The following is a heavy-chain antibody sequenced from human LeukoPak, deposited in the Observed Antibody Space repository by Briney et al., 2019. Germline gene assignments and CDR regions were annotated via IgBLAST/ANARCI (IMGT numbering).Heavy chain of an antibody. Sequence: SVKVSCKASGGTFSSYAISWVRQAPGQGLEWMGRIIPILGIANYAQKFQGRATITADKSTSTAYMELSSLRSEDTAVYYCARPPVRGTEYFQHWGQGTLVTVSS. CDR1: GGTFSSYA. CDR2: IIPILGIA. D-gene: IGHD3-10*01. J-gene: IGHJ1*01. V-gene: IGHV1-69*04. CDR3: ARPPVRGTEYFQH.